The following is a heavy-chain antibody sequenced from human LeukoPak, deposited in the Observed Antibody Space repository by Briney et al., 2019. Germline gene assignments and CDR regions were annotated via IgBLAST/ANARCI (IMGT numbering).Heavy chain of an antibody. J-gene: IGHJ6*02. V-gene: IGHV1-18*01. CDR3: ARDTYYYGSGMGGMDV. CDR2: ISAYNGIT. CDR1: GYTFTSYG. D-gene: IGHD3-10*01. Sequence: ASVKVSCKASGYTFTSYGISWVRQAPGQGLEWMGWISAYNGITNYAQKLQGRVTMTTDTSTSTAYMELRSLRSDDTAVYYCARDTYYYGSGMGGMDVWGQGTTVTVSS.